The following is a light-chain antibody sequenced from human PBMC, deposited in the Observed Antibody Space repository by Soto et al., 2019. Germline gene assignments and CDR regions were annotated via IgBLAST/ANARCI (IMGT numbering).Light chain of an antibody. CDR3: QQYNNWPIT. J-gene: IGKJ5*01. Sequence: VMTQSPATLSVSPGERVTLSCMSSQSVGDNLAWFQQKPGQGPRLLIYGASTRATGIPVRFSGSGSETDFTLTISSLRSEDSAVYLCQQYNNWPITFGQGIRLEI. CDR1: QSVGDN. CDR2: GAS. V-gene: IGKV3-15*01.